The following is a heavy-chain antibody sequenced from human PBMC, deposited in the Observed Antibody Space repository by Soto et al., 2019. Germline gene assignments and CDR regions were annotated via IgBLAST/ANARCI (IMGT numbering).Heavy chain of an antibody. Sequence: ASVKVSCKASGYSFSGYGITWVRQAPGQELEWMGWISTYNGNTNYAQKLQGRVTMTTDTSTSTAYMGLRSLRSDDTAMYYCARDGPKYYYGSGSFYYSGMDVWGQGTTVTVSS. CDR3: ARDGPKYYYGSGSFYYSGMDV. V-gene: IGHV1-18*01. J-gene: IGHJ6*02. CDR2: ISTYNGNT. CDR1: GYSFSGYG. D-gene: IGHD3-10*01.